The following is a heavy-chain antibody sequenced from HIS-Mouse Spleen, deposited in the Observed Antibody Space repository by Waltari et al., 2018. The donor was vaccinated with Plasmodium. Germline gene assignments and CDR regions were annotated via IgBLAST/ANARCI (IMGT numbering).Heavy chain of an antibody. CDR1: GGPISISTYY. CDR2: IYYSGST. CDR3: ASLPRVEEVTTPFYYYYYGMDV. D-gene: IGHD4-4*01. J-gene: IGHJ6*02. V-gene: IGHV4-39*01. Sequence: QLQLQVSGPGLVKPSSPLSLTCPAPGGPISISTYYLGWIRHPPGKGLEWIGSIYYSGSTYYNPSLKSRVTISVDTSKNQFSLKLSSVTAADTAVYYCASLPRVEEVTTPFYYYYYGMDVWGQGTTVTVSS.